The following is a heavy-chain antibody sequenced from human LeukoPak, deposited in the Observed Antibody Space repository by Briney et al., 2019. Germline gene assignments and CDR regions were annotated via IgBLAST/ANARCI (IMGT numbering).Heavy chain of an antibody. CDR1: GGSFSGYY. D-gene: IGHD5-18*01. J-gene: IGHJ4*02. V-gene: IGHV4-34*01. Sequence: ASETLSLTCAVYGGSFSGYYWSWIRQPPGKGLEWIGEINHSGSTNYNPSLKSRVTISVDTSKNQSSLKLSSVTAADTAVYYCARGHSYGFDYWGQGTLVTVSS. CDR3: ARGHSYGFDY. CDR2: INHSGST.